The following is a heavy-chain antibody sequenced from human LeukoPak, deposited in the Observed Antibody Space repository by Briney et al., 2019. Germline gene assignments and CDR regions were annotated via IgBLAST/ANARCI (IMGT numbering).Heavy chain of an antibody. J-gene: IGHJ6*02. D-gene: IGHD3-22*01. CDR1: GGSISSGGYY. V-gene: IGHV4-31*03. CDR2: IYYSGST. Sequence: SETLSLTCTVSGGSISSGGYYWSWIRQHPGKGLEWIGYIYYSGSTYYNPSLKSRVTISVDTSKNQFSLKLSSVTAADTAVYYCASHYYDSSGYPRDYYYYGMDVWGQGITVTVSS. CDR3: ASHYYDSSGYPRDYYYYGMDV.